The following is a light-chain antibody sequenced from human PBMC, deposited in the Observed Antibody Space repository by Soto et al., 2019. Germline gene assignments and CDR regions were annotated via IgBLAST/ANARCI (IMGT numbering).Light chain of an antibody. V-gene: IGLV2-14*03. CDR1: SSDIGGYKY. Sequence: SALTQPASVSGSPGQSITISCTGTSSDIGGYKYVSWYQQHPGTAPKLMIYDVSDRPSGVSNRFSGSKSGNTASLTISGLQAEDEADYYCTSYTSSSTYVFGTGTKLTVL. CDR2: DVS. CDR3: TSYTSSSTYV. J-gene: IGLJ1*01.